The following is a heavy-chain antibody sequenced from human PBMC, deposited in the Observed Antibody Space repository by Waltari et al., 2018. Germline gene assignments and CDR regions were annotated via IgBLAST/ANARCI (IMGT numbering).Heavy chain of an antibody. CDR2: IFSNDEK. J-gene: IGHJ4*02. V-gene: IGHV2-26*01. CDR3: ARAPSSSWSRGLFVDY. Sequence: QVTLKESGSVLVKPTEHLTLTCIVPGFSLRNARMGVRWIRQPPGKALEWLAHIFSNDEKSYSTSLKSRLTISKDTSKSQVVLTMTNMDPVDTATYYCARAPSSSWSRGLFVDYWGQGTLVTVSS. CDR1: GFSLRNARMG. D-gene: IGHD6-13*01.